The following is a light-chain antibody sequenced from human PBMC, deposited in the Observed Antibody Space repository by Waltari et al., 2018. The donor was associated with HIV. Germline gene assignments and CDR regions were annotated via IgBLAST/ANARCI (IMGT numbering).Light chain of an antibody. Sequence: DIVMTQSPLSLPVTPGEPASISCRASQSLLHSNGKNYLDWYLQKPGQSQQLLIYLGSDRASGVPDRFSASGSGTDFTLKIRRVEAEDVGVYYCMQALQTPRTFGGGTRVEIK. J-gene: IGKJ4*01. CDR1: QSLLHSNGKNY. V-gene: IGKV2-28*01. CDR2: LGS. CDR3: MQALQTPRT.